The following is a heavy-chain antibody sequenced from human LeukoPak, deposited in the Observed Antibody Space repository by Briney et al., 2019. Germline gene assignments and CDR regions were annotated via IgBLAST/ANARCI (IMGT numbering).Heavy chain of an antibody. J-gene: IGHJ4*02. V-gene: IGHV3-23*01. CDR2: ISGSGGST. CDR1: GFTFSSYA. Sequence: GGSLRLSCAASGFTFSSYAMSWVRQAPGKGLEWVSAISGSGGSTYYADSVKGRFTISRDNSKNTLYLQMNSLRAEDTAVYYCAKGQEQWLVQPYYFDYWGQGTLVTVSS. D-gene: IGHD6-19*01. CDR3: AKGQEQWLVQPYYFDY.